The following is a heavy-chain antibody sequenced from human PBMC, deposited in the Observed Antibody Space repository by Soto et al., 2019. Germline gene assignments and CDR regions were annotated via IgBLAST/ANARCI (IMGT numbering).Heavy chain of an antibody. V-gene: IGHV3-23*05. D-gene: IGHD5-18*01. CDR3: ERPDPLWDSFDL. CDR1: GFPFRNFA. J-gene: IGHJ4*02. Sequence: GGSLRLSCAASGFPFRNFAMAWVRQAPGKGLEWVSIISNSGSSTYHGDSVKGRFTTSRDNSKGTLSLHMRGVRIDDTAVYFCERPDPLWDSFDLWGQGTLVTVSS. CDR2: ISNSGSST.